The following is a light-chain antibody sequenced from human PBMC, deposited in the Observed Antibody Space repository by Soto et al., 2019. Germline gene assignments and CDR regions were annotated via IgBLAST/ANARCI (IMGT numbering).Light chain of an antibody. V-gene: IGLV2-8*01. J-gene: IGLJ3*02. Sequence: QSVLTQPPSASGSPGQSVTISCTGTSSDVGGYNYVSWYQQYPGRAPKLMIYEVTKRPSGVPDRFSGPKSGNTASLTVSGLQAEDEADYYCSSYAASNNFYFVFGGGTKLTV. CDR2: EVT. CDR3: SSYAASNNFYFV. CDR1: SSDVGGYNY.